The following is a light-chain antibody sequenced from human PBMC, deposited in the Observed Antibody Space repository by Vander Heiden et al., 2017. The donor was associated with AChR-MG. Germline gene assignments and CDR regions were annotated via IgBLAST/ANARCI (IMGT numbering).Light chain of an antibody. Sequence: SYELTQPPSVSVSPGQTASITCPGDKLGDKYACWYQQKPGQSPVLVIYQDSKRPSGIPGRFSGSNSGNTATLTIGGTQAMDEADYYCQAWDSSHVVFGGGTKLTVL. V-gene: IGLV3-1*01. CDR1: KLGDKY. J-gene: IGLJ2*01. CDR2: QDS. CDR3: QAWDSSHVV.